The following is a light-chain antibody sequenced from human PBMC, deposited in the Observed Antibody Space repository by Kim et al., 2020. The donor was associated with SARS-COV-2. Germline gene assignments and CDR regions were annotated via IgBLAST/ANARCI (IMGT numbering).Light chain of an antibody. CDR3: QQYDPSFPYT. CDR2: GAS. V-gene: IGKV3-20*01. CDR1: ETISSDY. Sequence: EIVLTQSPGTLSLSPGERATLSCRTSETISSDYVAWYRHKPGQAPRRLIYGASTRATGIPERFSGSGSGTDFTLTISRLGPEDFAVYYCQQYDPSFPYTFGQGTKLEI. J-gene: IGKJ2*01.